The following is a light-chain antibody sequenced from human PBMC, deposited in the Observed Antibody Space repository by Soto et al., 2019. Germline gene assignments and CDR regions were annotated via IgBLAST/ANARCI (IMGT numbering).Light chain of an antibody. CDR1: QSVSSSY. CDR2: GAS. Sequence: ELVLTQSPGTLSLSPGERATLSCRASQSVSSSYLAWYQQKPGQAPRLLIYGASSRATGIPDRFSGSGSGTDFTLTISRLEPEAFAVYYCQQYGSSPSITFGQGTRLEIK. V-gene: IGKV3-20*01. J-gene: IGKJ5*01. CDR3: QQYGSSPSIT.